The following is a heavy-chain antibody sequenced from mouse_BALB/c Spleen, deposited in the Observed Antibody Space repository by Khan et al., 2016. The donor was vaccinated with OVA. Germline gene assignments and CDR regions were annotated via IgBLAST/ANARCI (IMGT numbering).Heavy chain of an antibody. V-gene: IGHV1S137*01. CDR3: TRRAYEGYYDY. Sequence: VELVESGPELVRPGVSVKISCKGSGYTFTDSAMHWVKQSHAKSLEWIGLISTYSGNTTYNQKFKGKATMTVDKSSSTAYMELARLTSEDSAISYCTRRAYEGYYDYWGQGTTLTVSS. CDR1: GYTFTDSA. J-gene: IGHJ2*01. CDR2: ISTYSGNT. D-gene: IGHD2-3*01.